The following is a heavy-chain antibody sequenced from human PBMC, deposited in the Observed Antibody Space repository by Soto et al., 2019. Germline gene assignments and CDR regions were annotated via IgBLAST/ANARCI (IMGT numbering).Heavy chain of an antibody. CDR2: ISGSDGST. J-gene: IGHJ4*02. Sequence: HPGGSLRLSCAASGFTFSSYATSWVRQAPGKGLEWVSAISGSDGSTYYADSVKGRFTISRDNSKNTLYLQMNSLRAEDTAVYYCAEDGPGYSSGGDYWGQGTLVTVSS. CDR1: GFTFSSYA. CDR3: AEDGPGYSSGGDY. D-gene: IGHD6-19*01. V-gene: IGHV3-23*01.